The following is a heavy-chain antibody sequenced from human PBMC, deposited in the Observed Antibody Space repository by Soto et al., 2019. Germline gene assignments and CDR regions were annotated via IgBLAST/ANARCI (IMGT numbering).Heavy chain of an antibody. CDR3: ARDLGTVTYDFFGAMDV. D-gene: IGHD3-3*01. CDR2: INPNSGGT. CDR1: GYTFTGYY. V-gene: IGHV1-2*02. Sequence: QVQLVQSGAEVKKPGASVKVSCKASGYTFTGYYMHWVRQAPGQGLEWMGWINPNSGGTNYAQKFQGRVTMTRDTSISKAYMELSRRRSDDTAVYYCARDLGTVTYDFFGAMDVWGQGTTVTVSS. J-gene: IGHJ6*02.